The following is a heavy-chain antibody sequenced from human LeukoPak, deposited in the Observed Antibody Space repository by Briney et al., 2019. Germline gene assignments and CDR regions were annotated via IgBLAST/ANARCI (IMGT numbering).Heavy chain of an antibody. D-gene: IGHD6-6*01. CDR2: IIPMLGIA. Sequence: AASVKVSCKASVGTFSSYAISWVRQAPGQGLEWMGRIIPMLGIANYAQKFQGRVTITADKSTSTAYMELSSLRSEDTAVYYCARDHEKLVAPLHFDYWGQGTLVTVSS. CDR1: VGTFSSYA. CDR3: ARDHEKLVAPLHFDY. J-gene: IGHJ4*02. V-gene: IGHV1-69*04.